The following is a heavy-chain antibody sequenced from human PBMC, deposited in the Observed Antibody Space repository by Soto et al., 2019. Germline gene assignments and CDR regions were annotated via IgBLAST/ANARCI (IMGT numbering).Heavy chain of an antibody. CDR3: ARGFFGVVTWFDP. CDR2: IYYSGST. CDR1: GGSISSYY. J-gene: IGHJ5*02. Sequence: SETLSLTCTVSGGSISSYYWSWIRQPPGKGLEWIGYIYYSGSTNYNPSLKSRVTISVDTSKNQFSLKLSSVTAADTDVYYCARGFFGVVTWFDPWGKGTLVTVSS. D-gene: IGHD3-3*01. V-gene: IGHV4-59*01.